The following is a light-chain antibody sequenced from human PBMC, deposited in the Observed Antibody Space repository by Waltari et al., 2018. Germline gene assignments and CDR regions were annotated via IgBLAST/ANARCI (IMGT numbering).Light chain of an antibody. V-gene: IGLV2-23*01. Sequence: QSALTQPAPVSASPGQSTTIPRTRPSSDVGSYSLAPWYLQYPGKVPKLIVYDTNQRPSGVSSRFSGSKSGNMASLTISGLQAEDEADYYCCSYAGSSTLIFGGGTKVTVL. CDR2: DTN. CDR3: CSYAGSSTLI. J-gene: IGLJ2*01. CDR1: SSDVGSYSL.